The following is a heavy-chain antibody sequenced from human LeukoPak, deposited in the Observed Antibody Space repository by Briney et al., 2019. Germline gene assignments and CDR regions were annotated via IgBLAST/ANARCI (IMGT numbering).Heavy chain of an antibody. CDR3: AKDEGRYYYGSGSYYQTYYYDGMDV. CDR1: GFTFDDYA. V-gene: IGHV3-9*01. D-gene: IGHD3-10*01. J-gene: IGHJ6*02. CDR2: VSWNGGSI. Sequence: GGSLRLSCAASGFTFDDYAMHWGRHAPGEGLEWVLGVSWNGGSIGYADSVKGRFTISRDNAKNSLYLQMNSLRAEDTALYYCAKDEGRYYYGSGSYYQTYYYDGMDVWGQGPTVTVSS.